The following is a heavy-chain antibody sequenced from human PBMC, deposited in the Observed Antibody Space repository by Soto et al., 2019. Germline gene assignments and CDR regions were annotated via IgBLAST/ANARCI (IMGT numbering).Heavy chain of an antibody. CDR2: IYYSGST. J-gene: IGHJ6*02. D-gene: IGHD2-15*01. Sequence: QVQLQESGPGLVKPSQTLSLTCTVSGGSISSGGYYWSWIRQHPGKGLEWIGYIYYSGSTYYNPSLKSRVTISVDTSKNQFSLKLSSVTAADTAVYYCARSDISCSGGSCPSYYYYGMDVWGQGTTVTVSS. CDR1: GGSISSGGYY. V-gene: IGHV4-31*03. CDR3: ARSDISCSGGSCPSYYYYGMDV.